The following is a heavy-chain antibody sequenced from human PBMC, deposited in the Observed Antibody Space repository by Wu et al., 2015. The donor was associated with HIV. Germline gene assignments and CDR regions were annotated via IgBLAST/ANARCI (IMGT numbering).Heavy chain of an antibody. D-gene: IGHD3-10*01. V-gene: IGHV1-69*11. CDR2: ITPILGST. CDR3: AREVGVMLANWFDP. CDR1: RDTFKRFA. Sequence: QVQLVQSGAEIKKPGSSVKVSCKASRDTFKRFAITWVRQAPGQGLECMGKITPILGSTVYTQKFQDRVTITADESTSTSYMELSSLTSEDTAVYYCAREVGVMLANWFDPWGQGTLVIVSS. J-gene: IGHJ5*02.